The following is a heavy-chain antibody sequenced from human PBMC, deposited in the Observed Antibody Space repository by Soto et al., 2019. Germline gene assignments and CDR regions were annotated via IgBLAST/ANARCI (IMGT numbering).Heavy chain of an antibody. V-gene: IGHV3-74*01. J-gene: IGHJ4*02. D-gene: IGHD3-10*01. CDR2: IKTDGSGA. CDR1: GFTFSSHW. Sequence: EVQLVESGGGLVQPGGSLRLSCAASGFTFSSHWMHWVRQAPGKGLVWVSRIKTDGSGANYADSVRGRFTISRDNPKNTLYLQMNRLRAEDTAVYYCARDLIYGSGSYDYWGQGTLVTVSS. CDR3: ARDLIYGSGSYDY.